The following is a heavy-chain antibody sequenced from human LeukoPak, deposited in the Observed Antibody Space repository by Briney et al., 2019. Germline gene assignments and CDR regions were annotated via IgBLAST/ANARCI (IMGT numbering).Heavy chain of an antibody. CDR1: GFTFSTYA. CDR3: ARDEEVLWFGDKNLDY. Sequence: GGSLRLSCAASGFTFSTYAMHWVRQAPGKGLEWVAVISYDGSNNYYADSVKGRFTISRDNSKNTLYLQMNSLRAEDTAVYYCARDEEVLWFGDKNLDYWGQGTLVTVSS. D-gene: IGHD3-10*01. CDR2: ISYDGSNN. V-gene: IGHV3-30*01. J-gene: IGHJ4*02.